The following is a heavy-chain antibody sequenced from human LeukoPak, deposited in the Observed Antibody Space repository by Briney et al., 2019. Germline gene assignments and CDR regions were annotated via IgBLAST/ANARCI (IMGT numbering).Heavy chain of an antibody. V-gene: IGHV1-69*13. CDR3: ASSTPGIAAAGIRIPILDY. J-gene: IGHJ4*02. Sequence: SVKVSCKASGGIFTSYAISWVRQAPGQGLEWMGGIIPMFGTANYAQKFQGRVTITADESTSTAYMELSSLRSEDTAVYYCASSTPGIAAAGIRIPILDYWGQGTLVTVSS. D-gene: IGHD6-13*01. CDR2: IIPMFGTA. CDR1: GGIFTSYA.